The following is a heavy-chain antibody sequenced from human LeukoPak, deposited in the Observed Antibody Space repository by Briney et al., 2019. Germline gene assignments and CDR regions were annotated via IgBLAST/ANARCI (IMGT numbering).Heavy chain of an antibody. V-gene: IGHV4-59*01. CDR2: IHYSEST. D-gene: IGHD4-17*01. Sequence: PSETLSLTCTVPGGSIRTYYWSWIRQPPGKGVEWIGYIHYSESTIYNPSLKSRVTISVDTSKNQFSLKLTSVTAADTAVYYCARDVYGDPFDYWGQGTLVTVSS. J-gene: IGHJ4*02. CDR1: GGSIRTYY. CDR3: ARDVYGDPFDY.